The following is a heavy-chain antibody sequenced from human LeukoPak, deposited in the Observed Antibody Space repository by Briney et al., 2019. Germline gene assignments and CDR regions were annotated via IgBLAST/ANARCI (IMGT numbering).Heavy chain of an antibody. V-gene: IGHV4-30-2*01. J-gene: IGHJ3*02. CDR2: IYHSGST. D-gene: IGHD2-15*01. CDR1: GGSISSGGYS. Sequence: PSQTLSLTCAVSGGSISSGGYSWSWIRQPPGKGLEWIGYIYHSGSTYYNPSLKSRVTISVDRSKNQFSLKLSSVTAADTAVYYCARTLVQGVAATVDASDIWGQGTMVTVSS. CDR3: ARTLVQGVAATVDASDI.